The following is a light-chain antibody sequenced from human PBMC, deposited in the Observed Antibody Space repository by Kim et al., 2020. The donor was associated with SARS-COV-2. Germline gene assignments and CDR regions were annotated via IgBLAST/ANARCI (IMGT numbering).Light chain of an antibody. CDR3: QAWDRGSGGV. CDR2: QDI. Sequence: SYELTQSPSVSVSPGQTGTITCSGDKLGDKYVSWYQQKPGQSPLLVIYQDIYRPSGIPARFSGSNSGNTATLTISGTQAMDEADYYCQAWDRGSGGVFGGGTQLTVL. CDR1: KLGDKY. V-gene: IGLV3-1*01. J-gene: IGLJ3*02.